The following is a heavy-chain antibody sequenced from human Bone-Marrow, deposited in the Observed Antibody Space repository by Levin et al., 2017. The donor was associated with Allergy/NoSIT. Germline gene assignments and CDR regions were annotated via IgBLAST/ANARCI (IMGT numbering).Heavy chain of an antibody. J-gene: IGHJ4*02. D-gene: IGHD4/OR15-4a*01. CDR1: GLPFTTYN. CDR3: ARDDYYISSGEGAH. V-gene: IGHV3-48*02. Sequence: GGSLRLSCAASGLPFTTYNMNWVRQAPGKGLEWISYISSSSESIYYADSVKGRFTISRDNDKSALFLQMNSLRDEDTALYYCARDDYYISSGEGAHWGQGTLVTVSS. CDR2: ISSSSESI.